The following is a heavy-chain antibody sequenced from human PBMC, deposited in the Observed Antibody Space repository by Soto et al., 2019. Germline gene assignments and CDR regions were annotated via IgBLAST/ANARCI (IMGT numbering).Heavy chain of an antibody. V-gene: IGHV3-33*01. J-gene: IGHJ6*02. CDR3: ARDKGRGGYGDLYYGMDV. CDR2: IWYDGSNK. CDR1: GFTFSSYG. D-gene: IGHD4-17*01. Sequence: GGSLRLSCAASGFTFSSYGMHWVRQAPGKGLEWVAVIWYDGSNKYYADSVKGRFTISRDNSKSTLYLQMNSLRAEDTAVYYCARDKGRGGYGDLYYGMDVCGQGNTVTVPS.